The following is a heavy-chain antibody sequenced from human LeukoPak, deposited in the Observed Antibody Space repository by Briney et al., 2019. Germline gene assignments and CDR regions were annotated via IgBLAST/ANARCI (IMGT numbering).Heavy chain of an antibody. D-gene: IGHD3-22*01. Sequence: GGSLRLSCAASGFTFSSYSMNWVRQAPGKGLEYVSAISSTGGTTYYADSVKGRFTISRDNSKNTLYLQMSSLRPEDTAVYYCVRSMYYHDTSGSNWFDPWGQGALVTVSS. CDR2: ISSTGGTT. V-gene: IGHV3-64D*06. CDR3: VRSMYYHDTSGSNWFDP. CDR1: GFTFSSYS. J-gene: IGHJ5*02.